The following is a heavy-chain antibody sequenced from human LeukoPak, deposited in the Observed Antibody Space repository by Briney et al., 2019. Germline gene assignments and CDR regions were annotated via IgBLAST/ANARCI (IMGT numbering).Heavy chain of an antibody. J-gene: IGHJ4*02. CDR3: ARPGYSSSPTGPFDY. CDR2: IYYSGST. Sequence: PSETLSLTCTVSGGSISSYYWSWIRQPPGKGLEWIGYIYYSGSTYYNPSLKSRVTISVDTSKNQFSLKLSSVTAADTVVYYCARPGYSSSPTGPFDYWGQGTLVTVSS. D-gene: IGHD6-13*01. CDR1: GGSISSYY. V-gene: IGHV4-59*04.